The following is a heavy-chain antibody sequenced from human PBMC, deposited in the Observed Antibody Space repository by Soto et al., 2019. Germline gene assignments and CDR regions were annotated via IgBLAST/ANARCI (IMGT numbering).Heavy chain of an antibody. CDR3: VRVRTSTLEMAKIAFDS. D-gene: IGHD5-12*01. CDR1: WDSVSGNSAA. V-gene: IGHV6-1*01. J-gene: IGHJ4*02. CDR2: TYYRSKWYN. Sequence: PSQTLSLTCAISWDSVSGNSAAWNWIMQSPSRGLEWLGRTYYRSKWYNDYAVSVESRITINPDTYKNQFSLQLNSVTPEDTAVYCCVRVRTSTLEMAKIAFDSRGQGNLVTLSS.